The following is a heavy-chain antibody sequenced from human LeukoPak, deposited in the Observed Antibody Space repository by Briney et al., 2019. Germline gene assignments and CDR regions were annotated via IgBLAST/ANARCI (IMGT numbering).Heavy chain of an antibody. CDR3: AGSDTTGYTPREWDYWYFDL. J-gene: IGHJ2*01. CDR1: GITFSNYA. D-gene: IGHD1-1*01. Sequence: GGSLRLSCAASGITFSNYAMTWVRQAPGKGLEWVSTIAGDGATTYYADSVKGRFTISSDNSKNALFLQMNSLRAEDTAVYYCAGSDTTGYTPREWDYWYFDLWGRGTLVTVSS. V-gene: IGHV3-23*01. CDR2: IAGDGATT.